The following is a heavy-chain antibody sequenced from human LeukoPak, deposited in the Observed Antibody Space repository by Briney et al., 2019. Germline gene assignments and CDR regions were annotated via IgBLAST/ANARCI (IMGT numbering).Heavy chain of an antibody. CDR2: VYSGGAT. J-gene: IGHJ6*03. V-gene: IGHV3-53*01. Sequence: PGGSLRLSCAASGFTVSTNYISWVRQAPGKGLEWVSVVYSGGATHYVDSVKGRFTISRDSPKNALYLQMNSLRVEDTAVYYCARGRQIGSSYYYYYMDVWGKGTTVTASS. D-gene: IGHD3-10*01. CDR1: GFTVSTNY. CDR3: ARGRQIGSSYYYYYMDV.